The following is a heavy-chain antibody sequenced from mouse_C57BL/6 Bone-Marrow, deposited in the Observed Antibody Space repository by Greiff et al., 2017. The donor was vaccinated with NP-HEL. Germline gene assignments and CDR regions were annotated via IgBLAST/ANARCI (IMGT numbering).Heavy chain of an antibody. CDR2: ISDGGSYT. CDR3: AREGITTVVTYFDY. D-gene: IGHD1-1*01. Sequence: VQLKESGGGLVKPGGSLKLSCAASGFTFSSYAMSWVRQTPEKRLEWVATISDGGSYTYYPDNVKGRFTISRDNAKNNLYLQMSHLKSEDTAMYYCAREGITTVVTYFDYWGQGTTLTVSS. V-gene: IGHV5-4*01. J-gene: IGHJ2*01. CDR1: GFTFSSYA.